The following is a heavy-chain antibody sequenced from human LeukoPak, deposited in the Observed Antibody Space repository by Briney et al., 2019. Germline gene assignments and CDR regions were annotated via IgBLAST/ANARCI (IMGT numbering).Heavy chain of an antibody. V-gene: IGHV4-30-2*01. CDR1: GGSISSGGYY. Sequence: SETLSLTCTVSGGSISSGGYYWSWIRQPPGTGLEWIGYIYQSGTTYYNPSLQSRVTISVDRSKNQFSLKLRSVTAADTAVYYCARDGYGDYVHYYYYYMDVWGKGTTVTVSS. CDR3: ARDGYGDYVHYYYYYMDV. D-gene: IGHD4-17*01. CDR2: IYQSGTT. J-gene: IGHJ6*03.